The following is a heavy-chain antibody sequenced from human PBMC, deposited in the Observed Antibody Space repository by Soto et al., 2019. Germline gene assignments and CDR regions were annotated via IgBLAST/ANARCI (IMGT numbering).Heavy chain of an antibody. CDR1: GGSISSDY. Sequence: SETLSLTCTVSGGSISSDYWSWIRQPPGKGLEWIGYIYYSGSTNYNPSLKSRVTISVDTSKNQFSLKLSSVTAADTAVYYCARHDGDYYFDYWGQGTLVTVSS. CDR3: ARHDGDYYFDY. D-gene: IGHD4-17*01. V-gene: IGHV4-59*08. J-gene: IGHJ4*02. CDR2: IYYSGST.